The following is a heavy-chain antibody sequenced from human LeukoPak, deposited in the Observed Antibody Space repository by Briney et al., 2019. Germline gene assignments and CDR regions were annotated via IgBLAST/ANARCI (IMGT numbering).Heavy chain of an antibody. D-gene: IGHD3-9*01. V-gene: IGHV4-4*02. Sequence: PSETLSLTCAVSGGSISSSNWWSWVRQPPGKGLEWIGEIYHSGSTNYNPSLKSQVTISVDTSKNQFSLKLSSVTAADTAVYYCARERILTGYYKGYYYYGMDVWGQGTTVTVSS. CDR3: ARERILTGYYKGYYYYGMDV. CDR2: IYHSGST. CDR1: GGSISSSNW. J-gene: IGHJ6*02.